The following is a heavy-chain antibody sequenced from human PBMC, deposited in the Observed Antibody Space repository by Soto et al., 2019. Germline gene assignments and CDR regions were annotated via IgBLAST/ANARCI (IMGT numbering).Heavy chain of an antibody. Sequence: PGGSLRLSCAASGFTFSSYGMHWVRQAPGKGLKWVAVTSYDGSNKYYADSMKGRFTVSRDNSKNTLYLQVNSLRPEDTAVYYCVKDLVGPTLSWGQGTLVTVSS. CDR3: VKDLVGPTLS. D-gene: IGHD1-26*01. J-gene: IGHJ5*02. CDR2: TSYDGSNK. CDR1: GFTFSSYG. V-gene: IGHV3-30*18.